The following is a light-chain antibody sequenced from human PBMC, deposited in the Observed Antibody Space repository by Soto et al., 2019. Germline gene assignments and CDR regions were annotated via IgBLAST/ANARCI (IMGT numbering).Light chain of an antibody. Sequence: DIQMTQSPSTLSASVGDRVTITCRASQSISSWLAWYQQKPGTAPKILIYKASTLQSGVPSRFSGSGSGTEFTLTISSLQPDDSATYYCQQYNANWTCGQGTKV. CDR3: QQYNANWT. V-gene: IGKV1-5*03. CDR1: QSISSW. J-gene: IGKJ1*01. CDR2: KAS.